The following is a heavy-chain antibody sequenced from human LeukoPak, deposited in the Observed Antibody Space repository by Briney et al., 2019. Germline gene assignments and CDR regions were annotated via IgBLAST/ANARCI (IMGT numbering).Heavy chain of an antibody. CDR1: GFTFSNAL. J-gene: IGHJ6*02. D-gene: IGHD3-3*01. Sequence: GGSLRLSCAASGFTFSNALMSWVRQAPGKGLEWVGRIKSKTDGGTTDYAATVKGRFTISRDDSKNTLYLQMNSLKTEDTAVYYCTTLRFLGYYYGMDVWGQGTTVTVSS. V-gene: IGHV3-15*01. CDR3: TTLRFLGYYYGMDV. CDR2: IKSKTDGGTT.